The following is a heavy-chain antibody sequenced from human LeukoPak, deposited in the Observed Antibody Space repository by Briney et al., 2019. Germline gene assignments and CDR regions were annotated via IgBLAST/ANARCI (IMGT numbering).Heavy chain of an antibody. Sequence: GGSLRLSCAVSGFTFSGFWMSWSRQAPGKGLEWVASINSDGSEGYYADVVKGRFTISRDNAKNSLYQQMNSLKAEDTAVYYCARTSGTGWSYWGQGTLVTVSS. CDR1: GFTFSGFW. V-gene: IGHV3-7*01. CDR2: INSDGSEG. J-gene: IGHJ4*02. CDR3: ARTSGTGWSY. D-gene: IGHD6-19*01.